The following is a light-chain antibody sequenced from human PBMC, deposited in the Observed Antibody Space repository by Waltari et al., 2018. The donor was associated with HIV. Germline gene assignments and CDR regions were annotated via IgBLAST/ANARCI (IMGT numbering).Light chain of an antibody. J-gene: IGLJ2*01. Sequence: QSALTQPPSASGSHGQSVTISCTGTSKEGGADNFVAWYQHHPGKAPKLIIYEVSKRPSVVPDRFSASKSANTASLTVSGLQTEDDADYYCSSFTGVNTDVIFGGGTRLTVL. V-gene: IGLV2-8*01. CDR2: EVS. CDR3: SSFTGVNTDVI. CDR1: SKEGGADNF.